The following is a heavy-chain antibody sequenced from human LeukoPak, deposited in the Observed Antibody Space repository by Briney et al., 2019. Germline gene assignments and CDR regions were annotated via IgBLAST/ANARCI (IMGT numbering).Heavy chain of an antibody. D-gene: IGHD6-25*01. Sequence: GGSLRLSCAASGFTVSSNYMSWVRQAPGKGLEWVSVIYSGGSTYYADSVKGRFTISRDNSKNTLYLQMNSLRAEDTAVYYCAKKSYAAAPPGYWGQGTLVTVSS. CDR2: IYSGGST. CDR3: AKKSYAAAPPGY. J-gene: IGHJ4*02. CDR1: GFTVSSNY. V-gene: IGHV3-53*01.